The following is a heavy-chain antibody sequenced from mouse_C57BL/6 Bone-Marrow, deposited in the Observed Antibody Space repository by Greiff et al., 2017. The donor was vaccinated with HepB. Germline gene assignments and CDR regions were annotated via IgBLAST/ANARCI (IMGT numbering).Heavy chain of an antibody. Sequence: VNLVESGPGLVAPSQSLSITCTVSGFSLTSYGVDWVRQSPGKGLEWLGVIWGVGSTNYNSALKSRLSISKDNSKSQVFLKMNSLQTDDTAMYYCASHYYGSSYPFAYWGQGTLVTVSA. J-gene: IGHJ3*01. CDR3: ASHYYGSSYPFAY. CDR2: IWGVGST. CDR1: GFSLTSYG. D-gene: IGHD1-1*01. V-gene: IGHV2-6*01.